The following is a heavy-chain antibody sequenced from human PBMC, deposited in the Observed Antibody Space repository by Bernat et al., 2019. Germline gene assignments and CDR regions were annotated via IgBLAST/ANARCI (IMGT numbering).Heavy chain of an antibody. CDR1: GFTFSSYA. J-gene: IGHJ4*02. Sequence: QVQLVESGGGVVQPGRSLRLSCAASGFTFSSYAMHWVRQAPGKGLEWVAAISYDGSNKYYADSVKGRFTISRDNSKNTLYLQMNSLRAEDTAVYYCACGSSGWYKPLDYWGQGTLVTVSS. D-gene: IGHD6-19*01. CDR2: ISYDGSNK. V-gene: IGHV3-30*01. CDR3: ACGSSGWYKPLDY.